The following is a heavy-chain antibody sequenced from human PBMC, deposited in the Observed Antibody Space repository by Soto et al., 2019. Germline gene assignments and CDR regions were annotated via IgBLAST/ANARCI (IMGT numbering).Heavy chain of an antibody. CDR3: ARAFGMATTFFDY. V-gene: IGHV4-59*01. CDR2: IYYSGST. D-gene: IGHD5-12*01. J-gene: IGHJ4*02. CDR1: GGSISSYY. Sequence: SETLSLTCTVSGGSISSYYWSWIRQPPGKGLEWIGYIYYSGSTNYNPSLKSRVTISVDTSKNQFSLKLSSVTAADTAVYYCARAFGMATTFFDYWGQGTLVTVSS.